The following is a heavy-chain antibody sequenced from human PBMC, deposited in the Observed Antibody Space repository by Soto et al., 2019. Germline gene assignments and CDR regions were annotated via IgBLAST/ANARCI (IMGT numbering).Heavy chain of an antibody. CDR2: IYYSGST. CDR3: AREYDYVWGSYRTYYFDY. J-gene: IGHJ4*02. D-gene: IGHD3-16*02. CDR1: GGSISSYY. Sequence: SETLSLPCTVSGGSISSYYWSWIRQPPGKGLEWIGYIYYSGSTNYNPSLKSRVTISVDTSKNQFSLKLSSVTAADTAVYYCAREYDYVWGSYRTYYFDYWGQGTLVTVSS. V-gene: IGHV4-59*01.